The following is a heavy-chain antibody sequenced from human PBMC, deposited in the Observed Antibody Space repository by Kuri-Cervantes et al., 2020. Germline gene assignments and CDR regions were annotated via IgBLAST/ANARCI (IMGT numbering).Heavy chain of an antibody. Sequence: ASVKVSCKASGYTFTNYVIHWVRQAPGQRLEWMGWINAGNGNTKYSQKFQGRVTITRDTSASTAYKELSSLRSEDTAVYYCARDGEAHSSSWYNYYYMDVWGKGTTVTVSS. D-gene: IGHD6-13*01. CDR2: INAGNGNT. CDR3: ARDGEAHSSSWYNYYYMDV. V-gene: IGHV1-3*01. CDR1: GYTFTNYV. J-gene: IGHJ6*03.